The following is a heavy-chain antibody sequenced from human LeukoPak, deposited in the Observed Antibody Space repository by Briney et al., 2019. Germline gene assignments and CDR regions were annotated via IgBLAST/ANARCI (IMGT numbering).Heavy chain of an antibody. J-gene: IGHJ6*03. CDR1: GFTFTSYA. CDR2: ISGSGDST. V-gene: IGHV3-23*01. Sequence: GGSLRLSCAASGFTFTSYAMSWVRQAPGKGLEWVSSISGSGDSTYYAGSVKGRFTISRDNSKNALYLQMNSLRAEDTAIYYCGKSGYYRLGFYFYFVDVWGKGATVTVSS. CDR3: GKSGYYRLGFYFYFVDV. D-gene: IGHD3-3*01.